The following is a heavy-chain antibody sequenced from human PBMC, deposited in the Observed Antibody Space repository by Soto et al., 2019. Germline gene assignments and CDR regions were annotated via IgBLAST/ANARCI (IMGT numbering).Heavy chain of an antibody. V-gene: IGHV3-48*03. CDR1: GFTFKIYD. CDR2: ISSTGSPM. Sequence: GGSLRLACEASGFTFKIYDMNWVRQAPGKGLEWVSYISSTGSPMYYAESVKGRFTISRDNAKNSLFLQMNSLRGEDTAIYFCARATRRSTLVRGVTTALDYWGQGALVTVSS. CDR3: ARATRRSTLVRGVTTALDY. J-gene: IGHJ4*02. D-gene: IGHD3-10*01.